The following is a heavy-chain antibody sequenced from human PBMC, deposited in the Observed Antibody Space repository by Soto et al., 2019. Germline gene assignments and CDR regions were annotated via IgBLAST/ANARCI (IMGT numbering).Heavy chain of an antibody. J-gene: IGHJ6*02. CDR1: GVIGRSNY. V-gene: IGHV3-53*01. CDR2: IYSGGST. Sequence: PGESLILCWTASGVIGRSNYMSWVRQGPGKGLEWVSVIYSGGSTYYADSVKGRFTISRDNSKNTLYLQMNSLRAEDTAVYYCARASTYGSPWYYGMDVWGQGTTVTVSS. D-gene: IGHD3-10*01. CDR3: ARASTYGSPWYYGMDV.